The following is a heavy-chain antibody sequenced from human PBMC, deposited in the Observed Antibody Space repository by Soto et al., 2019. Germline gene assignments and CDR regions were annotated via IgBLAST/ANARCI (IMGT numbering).Heavy chain of an antibody. CDR3: TRLGGYSGYDSADY. D-gene: IGHD5-12*01. Sequence: EVQLLESGEGLVQPGGSLRLSCAASEFMFDVYVMNWVRQAPGKGLEWVASIRGSGSTYYADSVKGRFTISRDNSERTVHLQMNSLRAEDTAVYYCTRLGGYSGYDSADYWGQGTLVTVSS. CDR1: EFMFDVYV. J-gene: IGHJ4*02. CDR2: IRGSGST. V-gene: IGHV3-23*01.